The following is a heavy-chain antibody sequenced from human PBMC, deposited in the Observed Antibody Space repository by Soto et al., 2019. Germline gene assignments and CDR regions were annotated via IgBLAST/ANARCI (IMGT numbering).Heavy chain of an antibody. J-gene: IGHJ4*02. CDR2: INGDGSTT. V-gene: IGHV3-74*01. D-gene: IGHD2-15*01. CDR1: GFTFSSYW. CDR3: ARYTVVAPSFDY. Sequence: EVQLVESGGGLVQPGGSLRLSCAASGFTFSSYWMHWVRQIPGKGLVWVSRINGDGSTTDYADSVKGRFTISRDNAKNTLYLQMNSPRAEDTAVYYCARYTVVAPSFDYWGQGTLVTVSS.